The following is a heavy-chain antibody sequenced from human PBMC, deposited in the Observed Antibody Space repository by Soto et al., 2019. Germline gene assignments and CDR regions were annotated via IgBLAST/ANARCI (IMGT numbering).Heavy chain of an antibody. J-gene: IGHJ4*02. Sequence: QVQLVESGGNLVKPGGSLRLSCAASGFTFSDYYMSWIRQAPGKGLEWLSYISGSGSTIYYADSLKGRFTISRDNAKNSLFLQMDSLRAEDTAVYYCARTQWDTLVVPAACPGAYLDSWGQGTLVTVAS. CDR1: GFTFSDYY. D-gene: IGHD2-2*01. CDR2: ISGSGSTI. CDR3: ARTQWDTLVVPAACPGAYLDS. V-gene: IGHV3-11*01.